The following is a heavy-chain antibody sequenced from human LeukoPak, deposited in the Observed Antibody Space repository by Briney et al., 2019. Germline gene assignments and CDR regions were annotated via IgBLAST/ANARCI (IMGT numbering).Heavy chain of an antibody. J-gene: IGHJ4*02. CDR1: GYTLTELS. CDR3: ARCGSGSYYKGDY. Sequence: ASVKVSCKVSGYTLTELSMHWVRQAPGQGLEWMGWISPYNGNTNYAQKLQGRVTMTTDTSTSTAYMELRSLRSDDTAVYYCARCGSGSYYKGDYWGQGTLVTVSS. CDR2: ISPYNGNT. D-gene: IGHD3-10*01. V-gene: IGHV1-18*01.